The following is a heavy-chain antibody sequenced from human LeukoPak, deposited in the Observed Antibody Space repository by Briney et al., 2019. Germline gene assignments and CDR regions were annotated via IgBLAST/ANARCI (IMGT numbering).Heavy chain of an antibody. J-gene: IGHJ4*02. CDR1: GGSISSGSYY. CDR2: IYTSGST. Sequence: SETLSLTCTVSGGSISSGSYYWSWMRQPAGKGLEGIGRIYTSGSTNYNPSLKSRVTISVGTAKNKFSLKLSSVTAADTAVYYCAGKAAAAGTFDYWGQGTLVTVSS. V-gene: IGHV4-61*02. D-gene: IGHD6-13*01. CDR3: AGKAAAAGTFDY.